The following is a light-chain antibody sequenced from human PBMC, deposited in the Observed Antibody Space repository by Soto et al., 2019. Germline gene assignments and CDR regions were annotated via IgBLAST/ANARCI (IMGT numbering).Light chain of an antibody. CDR3: QQLNSYSWT. Sequence: DIQLTQSPSFLSASVGDRVTITCRASQGISSYLAWYQQKPGKAPKLLIYAASTLQSGVPSRLSGSESGTEFTLTISNLQPEDFATYYCQQLNSYSWTFGQGTKVEIK. CDR1: QGISSY. V-gene: IGKV1-9*01. J-gene: IGKJ1*01. CDR2: AAS.